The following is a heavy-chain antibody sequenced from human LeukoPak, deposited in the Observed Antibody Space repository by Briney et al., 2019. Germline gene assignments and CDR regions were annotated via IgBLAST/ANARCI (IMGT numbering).Heavy chain of an antibody. CDR1: GGSFSGYY. V-gene: IGHV4-34*01. D-gene: IGHD3-10*01. CDR3: ARRGAATDAFDI. Sequence: PLETLSLTCAVYGGSFSGYYWSWIRQPPGKGLEWIGEINHSGSTNYNPSLKSRVTISVDTSKNQFSLKLSSVTAADTAVYYCARRGAATDAFDIWGQGTMVTVSS. CDR2: INHSGST. J-gene: IGHJ3*02.